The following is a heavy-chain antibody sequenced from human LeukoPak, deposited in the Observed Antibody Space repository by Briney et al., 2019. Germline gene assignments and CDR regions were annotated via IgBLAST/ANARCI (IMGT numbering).Heavy chain of an antibody. CDR1: GGSISSGGYY. D-gene: IGHD6-19*01. CDR2: IYYSGST. Sequence: SVTLSLTCTVSGGSISSGGYYWGWIRQPPGKGLEWIGSIYYSGSTYYNPSLKSRVTISVDTSKNQFSLKLTSVTAADAAVYYCARQYSSGWPWFDPWGQGTVVTVSS. CDR3: ARQYSSGWPWFDP. J-gene: IGHJ5*02. V-gene: IGHV4-39*01.